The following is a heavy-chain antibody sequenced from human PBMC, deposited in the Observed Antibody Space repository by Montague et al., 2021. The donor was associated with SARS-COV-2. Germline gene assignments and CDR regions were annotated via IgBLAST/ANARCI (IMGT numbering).Heavy chain of an antibody. CDR3: ARSQDCSTNSCHIDY. CDR1: GYSISSGYY. V-gene: IGHV4-38-2*02. Sequence: SETLSLTCTVSGYSISSGYYWGWIRQPPGKGLEWIGSIYHSGSTYYHPXXNSRVTISVDTSKNQFSLKLSSVTAADTAVYYCARSQDCSTNSCHIDYWGQGTLVTVSS. D-gene: IGHD2-2*01. CDR2: IYHSGST. J-gene: IGHJ4*02.